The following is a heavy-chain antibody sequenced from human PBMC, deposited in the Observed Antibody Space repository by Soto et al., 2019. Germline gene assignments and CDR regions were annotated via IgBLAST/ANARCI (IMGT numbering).Heavy chain of an antibody. D-gene: IGHD6-13*01. CDR3: ARTSSWSPYYYYYGMDV. CDR2: IYPGDSDT. V-gene: IGHV5-51*01. CDR1: GYSFTSYW. Sequence: PGESLKISCKGSGYSFTSYWIGWVRQMPGKGLEWMGIIYPGDSDTRYSPSFQGQVTISADKSISTAYLQWSSLKASDTAMYSCARTSSWSPYYYYYGMDVWGQGTTVTVS. J-gene: IGHJ6*02.